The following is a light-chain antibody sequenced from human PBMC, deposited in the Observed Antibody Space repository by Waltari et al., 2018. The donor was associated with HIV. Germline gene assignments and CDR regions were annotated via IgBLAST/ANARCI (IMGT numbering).Light chain of an antibody. V-gene: IGLV2-8*01. Sequence: QSALTQPPSASGSPGQSVTISCTGTTSAVGGYRYVSWYQHHPGKAPKLIIYDVSKRPSGVPDRFSGSKSGNTASLTVSGLQADDEADYYCKSYAGSNNPYVFGTGTKVTVL. CDR1: TSAVGGYRY. CDR2: DVS. CDR3: KSYAGSNNPYV. J-gene: IGLJ1*01.